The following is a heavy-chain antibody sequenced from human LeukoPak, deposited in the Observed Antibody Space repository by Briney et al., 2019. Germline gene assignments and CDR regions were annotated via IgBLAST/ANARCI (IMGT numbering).Heavy chain of an antibody. Sequence: SETLSLTCTVSGGSISSGSYYWGWIRQPAGKGLEWIGRIYTSGSTNYNPSLKSRVTMSVDTSKNQFSLKLSSVTAADTAVYYCAREKVVYDSSGYYPSLIDYWGQGTLVTVSS. CDR3: AREKVVYDSSGYYPSLIDY. CDR1: GGSISSGSYY. CDR2: IYTSGST. D-gene: IGHD3-22*01. J-gene: IGHJ4*02. V-gene: IGHV4-61*02.